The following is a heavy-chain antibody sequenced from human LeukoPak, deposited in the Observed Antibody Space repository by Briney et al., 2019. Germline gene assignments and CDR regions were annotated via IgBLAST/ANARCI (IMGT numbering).Heavy chain of an antibody. CDR3: AKDSFYGDYDPDYYYYYYGMDV. D-gene: IGHD4-17*01. Sequence: PGGSLRLSCAASGFTFSSYGMHWVRQAPGKGLEWVAVISYDGSNKYYADSVKGRFTISRDNSKNTLYLQMNSLRAEDTAVYYCAKDSFYGDYDPDYYYYYYGMDVWGQGTTVTVSS. CDR2: ISYDGSNK. J-gene: IGHJ6*02. CDR1: GFTFSSYG. V-gene: IGHV3-30*18.